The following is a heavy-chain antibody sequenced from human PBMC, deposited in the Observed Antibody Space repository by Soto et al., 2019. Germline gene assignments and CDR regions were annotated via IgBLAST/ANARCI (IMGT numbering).Heavy chain of an antibody. V-gene: IGHV3-23*01. Sequence: PGGYLRLSCESYGFTFSSYWMVWFGQAPGKGLEWVSAISGSGGSTYYADSVKGRFTISRDNSKNTLYLQMNSLRAEETAVYYCAKTAGIAVAGGPDYWGQGTLVTVSS. CDR2: ISGSGGST. CDR3: AKTAGIAVAGGPDY. D-gene: IGHD6-19*01. J-gene: IGHJ4*02. CDR1: GFTFSSYW.